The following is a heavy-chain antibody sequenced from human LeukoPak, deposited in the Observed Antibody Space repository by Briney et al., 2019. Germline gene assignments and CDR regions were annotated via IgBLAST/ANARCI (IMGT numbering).Heavy chain of an antibody. CDR3: ARDPGTTFYYYYMDV. J-gene: IGHJ6*03. Sequence: GGPLRLSCAASGFTFSSYAMHWVRQAPGKGLEYVSAISSNGGSTYYANSVKGRFTISRDNSKNTLYLKMGSLRAEDMAVYYCARDPGTTFYYYYMDVWGKGTTVTVSS. D-gene: IGHD1-7*01. CDR1: GFTFSSYA. CDR2: ISSNGGST. V-gene: IGHV3-64*01.